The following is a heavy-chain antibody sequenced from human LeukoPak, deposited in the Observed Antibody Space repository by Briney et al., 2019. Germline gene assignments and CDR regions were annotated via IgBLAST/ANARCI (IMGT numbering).Heavy chain of an antibody. J-gene: IGHJ4*02. CDR1: GFTFSSYY. V-gene: IGHV3-74*01. CDR2: ISGDGTNI. Sequence: GGSLRLSCVASGFTFSSYYMQWVRQDPRKGLVWVSRISGDGTNINYADSVRGRFTISRDNAKNTVYLQMNTLRVEDTAVYYCAKGKYSSGSPFDYWGQGTLVTVSS. D-gene: IGHD6-19*01. CDR3: AKGKYSSGSPFDY.